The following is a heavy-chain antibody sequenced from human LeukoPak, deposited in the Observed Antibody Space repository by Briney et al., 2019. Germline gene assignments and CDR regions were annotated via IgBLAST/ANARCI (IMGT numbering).Heavy chain of an antibody. CDR3: AGRGLALGWFDP. CDR2: IYYSGST. Sequence: SETLSLTCTVSGGSISSYYWSWIRQPPGQGLEWIGYIYYSGSTNYNPSLKSRVTISVDTSKNQFSLKLSSVTAADTAVYYCAGRGLALGWFDPWGQGTLVTVSS. CDR1: GGSISSYY. J-gene: IGHJ5*02. D-gene: IGHD3-3*02. V-gene: IGHV4-59*01.